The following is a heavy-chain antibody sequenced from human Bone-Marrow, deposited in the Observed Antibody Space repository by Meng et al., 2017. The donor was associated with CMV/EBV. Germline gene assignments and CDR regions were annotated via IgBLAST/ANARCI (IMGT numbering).Heavy chain of an antibody. Sequence: GGSLRLSCKGSGYSFTSYWIGWVRQMPGKGLEWMGIIYSGDSDTRYSPSFQGQVTISADKSISTAYLQWSSLKASDTAMYYCTGQKGYYFDYWGQGTLVTVSS. J-gene: IGHJ4*02. CDR1: GYSFTSYW. V-gene: IGHV5-51*01. CDR3: TGQKGYYFDY. CDR2: IYSGDSDT.